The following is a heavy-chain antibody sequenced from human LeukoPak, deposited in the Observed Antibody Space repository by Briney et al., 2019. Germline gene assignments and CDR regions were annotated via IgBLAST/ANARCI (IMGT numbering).Heavy chain of an antibody. V-gene: IGHV1-2*02. CDR1: GYTFTGYY. D-gene: IGHD3-22*01. Sequence: ASVKVSCKASGYTFTGYYMHWVRQAPGQGLGWMGWINPNSGGTNYAQKFQGRVTMTRDTSISTAYMELSRLRSDDTAVYYCARHYYDSSGYYPALGYWGQGTLVTVSS. CDR3: ARHYYDSSGYYPALGY. J-gene: IGHJ4*02. CDR2: INPNSGGT.